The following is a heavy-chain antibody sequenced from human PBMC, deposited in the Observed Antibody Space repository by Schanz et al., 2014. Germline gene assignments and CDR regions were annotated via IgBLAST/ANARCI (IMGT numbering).Heavy chain of an antibody. CDR3: ARDGDFDY. J-gene: IGHJ4*02. V-gene: IGHV3-33*08. CDR2: IWYDGSNK. Sequence: QAQLVESGGGVVQPGRSLRLSCAASGITLSGYGLHWVRQAPGKGLEWVAIIWYDGSNKYYADSVKGRFTISRDNSKNTLLLQMSSLRAEDTAVYYCARDGDFDYWGQGTLVTVSS. CDR1: GITLSGYG.